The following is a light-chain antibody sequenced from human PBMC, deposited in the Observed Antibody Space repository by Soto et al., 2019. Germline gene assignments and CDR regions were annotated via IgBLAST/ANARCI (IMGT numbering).Light chain of an antibody. CDR2: GAS. J-gene: IGKJ5*01. Sequence: EIVLTQSPAALSVSPGGRATLSCRASQDVMYDLAWYQQKPGQAPRLLVYGASTRATDAPPRFRGSGSGREFSLTISSLQSEDFATYYCQQHGQWPITFGQGTRLEIK. CDR3: QQHGQWPIT. CDR1: QDVMYD. V-gene: IGKV3-15*01.